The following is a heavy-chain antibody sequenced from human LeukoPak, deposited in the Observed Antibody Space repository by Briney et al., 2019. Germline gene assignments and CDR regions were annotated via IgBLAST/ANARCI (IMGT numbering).Heavy chain of an antibody. CDR2: IYYSGST. V-gene: IGHV4-31*03. Sequence: LSETLSLTCTVSGGSISSGGYYWSWIRQHPGKGLEWIGYIYYSGSTYYNPSLKSRVTISVDTSKNQFSLKLSSVTAADTAVYYCARVVGVGYGYHFDYWGQGTLVTVSS. CDR3: ARVVGVGYGYHFDY. CDR1: GGSISSGGYY. J-gene: IGHJ4*02. D-gene: IGHD5-18*01.